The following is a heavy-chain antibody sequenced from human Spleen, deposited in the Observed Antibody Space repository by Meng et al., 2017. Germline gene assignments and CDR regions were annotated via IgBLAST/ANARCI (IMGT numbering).Heavy chain of an antibody. CDR3: ARFTPFDY. CDR1: GFTFSSYW. J-gene: IGHJ4*02. CDR2: INSDGSTT. V-gene: IGHV3-74*02. Sequence: VMCVGCGGGLVKPGGSLRLSCAASGFTFSSYWMHWVRQAPGKGLVWVSHINSDGSTTSYADSVKGRFTISRDNAKNTLYLQMNSLRAEDTAMYYCARFTPFDYWGQGTLVTVSS.